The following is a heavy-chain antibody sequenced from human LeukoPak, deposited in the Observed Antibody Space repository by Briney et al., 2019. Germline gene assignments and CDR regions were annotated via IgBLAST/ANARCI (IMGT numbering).Heavy chain of an antibody. J-gene: IGHJ6*02. CDR1: GFTFSSYA. D-gene: IGHD6-6*01. CDR3: ARDRGAGSSSYYYYYGMDV. V-gene: IGHV3-30*04. CDR2: ISYDGSNK. Sequence: GGSLRLSCAASGFTFSSYAMHWVRQAPGKGLEWVAVISYDGSNKYYADSVKGRFTISRDNSKNTLYLQMNSLRAEDTAVYYCARDRGAGSSSYYYYYGMDVWGQGTTVTVSS.